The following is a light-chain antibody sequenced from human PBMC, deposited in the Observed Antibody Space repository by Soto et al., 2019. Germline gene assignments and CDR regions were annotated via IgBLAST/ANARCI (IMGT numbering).Light chain of an antibody. CDR3: QQYHTWPIT. CDR1: QNINNY. CDR2: KAS. J-gene: IGKJ4*01. V-gene: IGKV1-5*03. Sequence: DIQMTQSPSSLSASVVDRVTITCQASQNINNYLNWYQQKPGRAPKLLIYKASTLKSGVPSRFSGSGSGTEFTLTISSLQSEDCAIYYCQQYHTWPITFGGGTKVDIK.